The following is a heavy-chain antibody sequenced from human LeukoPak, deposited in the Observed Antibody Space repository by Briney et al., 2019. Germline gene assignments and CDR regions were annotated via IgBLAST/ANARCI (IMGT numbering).Heavy chain of an antibody. CDR1: GFRFSDYD. CDR2: ISKSTYDI. V-gene: IGHV3-11*01. D-gene: IGHD1-20*01. Sequence: GGSLRLSCAGSGFRFSDYDMHWTRQAPGKGLEWISCISKSTYDIYHSDSVEGRFTVSRDNAKNSLYLQMNSPRAEDTAVYYCARDYHWSVNYWGQGILVTVSS. CDR3: ARDYHWSVNY. J-gene: IGHJ4*02.